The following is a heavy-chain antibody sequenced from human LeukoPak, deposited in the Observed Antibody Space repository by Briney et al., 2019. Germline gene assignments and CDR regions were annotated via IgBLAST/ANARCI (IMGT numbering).Heavy chain of an antibody. Sequence: SVKVSCKASGGTFSSYAISWVRQAPGQGLEWMGGIIPIFGTANYAQKFQGRVTITADESTSTAYMELSSLRSEDTAVYYCARDPPPFGIFGVVTWRWFDPWGQGTLVTVPS. CDR3: ARDPPPFGIFGVVTWRWFDP. CDR1: GGTFSSYA. J-gene: IGHJ5*02. D-gene: IGHD3-3*01. V-gene: IGHV1-69*13. CDR2: IIPIFGTA.